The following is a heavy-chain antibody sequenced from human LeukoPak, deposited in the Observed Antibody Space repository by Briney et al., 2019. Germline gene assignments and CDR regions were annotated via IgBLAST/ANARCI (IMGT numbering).Heavy chain of an antibody. V-gene: IGHV4-30-2*01. D-gene: IGHD2/OR15-2a*01. Sequence: PSQTLSLTCAVSGGSISSGGYSWSWIRQPPGKGLEWIGYIYHSGSTYYNPSLKSRVTISVDRSKNQFSLKLSSVTAADTAVYYCARMAPLWRIFDYWGQGTLVTVSS. J-gene: IGHJ4*02. CDR3: ARMAPLWRIFDY. CDR2: IYHSGST. CDR1: GGSISSGGYS.